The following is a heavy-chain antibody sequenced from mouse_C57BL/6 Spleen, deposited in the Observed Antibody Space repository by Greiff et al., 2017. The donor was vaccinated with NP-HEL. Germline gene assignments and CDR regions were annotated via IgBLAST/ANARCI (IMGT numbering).Heavy chain of an antibody. CDR1: GYTFTSYW. CDR2: IDPSDSYT. Sequence: QVQLKQPGAELVMPGASVKLSCKASGYTFTSYWMHWVKQRPGQGLEWIGEIDPSDSYTNYNQKFKGKSTLTVDKSSSTAYMQLSSLTSEDSAVYYCARGDYYGSSYGFDYWGQGTTLTVSS. J-gene: IGHJ2*01. V-gene: IGHV1-69*01. CDR3: ARGDYYGSSYGFDY. D-gene: IGHD1-1*01.